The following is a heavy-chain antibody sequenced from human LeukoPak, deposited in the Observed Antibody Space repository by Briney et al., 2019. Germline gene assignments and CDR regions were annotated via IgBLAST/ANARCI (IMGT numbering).Heavy chain of an antibody. J-gene: IGHJ5*02. CDR3: ARGFTMGSNWFDP. CDR1: GDSISSYN. D-gene: IGHD3-10*01. Sequence: SETLSLTCTVSGDSISSYNWSWIRQPPGKGLEWIGYIYYSGSTNYNPSLKSRVTISVDTSKNQFSLKLSSVTAADTAVYYCARGFTMGSNWFDPWGQGTLVTVSS. V-gene: IGHV4-59*01. CDR2: IYYSGST.